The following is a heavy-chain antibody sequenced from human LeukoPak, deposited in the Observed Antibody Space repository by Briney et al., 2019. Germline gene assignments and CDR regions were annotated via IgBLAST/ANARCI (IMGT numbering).Heavy chain of an antibody. CDR3: AKTVSGSHSYQGGDY. CDR2: ISGSGGNT. D-gene: IGHD3-16*02. CDR1: GFTFSAYA. Sequence: GGSLRLSCEASGFTFSAYAMTWVRQAPGKGLEWVSAISGSGGNTYYADSVKGRFTMSRDNSKNTLYLQMNSLRAEDTAVYFCAKTVSGSHSYQGGDYWGQGTLVTVST. V-gene: IGHV3-23*01. J-gene: IGHJ4*02.